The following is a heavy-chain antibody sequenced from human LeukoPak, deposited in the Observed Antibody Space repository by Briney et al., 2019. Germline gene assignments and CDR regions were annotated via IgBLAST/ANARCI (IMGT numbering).Heavy chain of an antibody. J-gene: IGHJ6*02. CDR1: GYSFTSYW. CDR3: ATRSGYYDSSGYYFYYYGMDV. D-gene: IGHD3-22*01. V-gene: IGHV5-51*01. CDR2: IYPGDSDT. Sequence: GESLKISCKGSGYSFTSYWIGWVRQMPGKGLEWMGIIYPGDSDTRYSPSFQGQVTISADKSISTAYLQWSSLKASDTAMYYCATRSGYYDSSGYYFYYYGMDVWGQGTTVTVSS.